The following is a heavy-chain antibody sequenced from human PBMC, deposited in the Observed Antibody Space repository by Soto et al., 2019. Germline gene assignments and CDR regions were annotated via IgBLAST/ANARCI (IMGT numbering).Heavy chain of an antibody. CDR1: GGSISSYY. D-gene: IGHD6-13*01. CDR2: IYYSGST. V-gene: IGHV4-59*01. CDR3: AKTGRSSSWYYYGMDV. J-gene: IGHJ6*02. Sequence: QVQLQESGPGLVKPSETLSLTCTVSGGSISSYYWSWIRQPPGKGLEWIGYIYYSGSTNYNPSLKSRVTISVDTSKNQFSLKLSSVTAADTAVYYCAKTGRSSSWYYYGMDVWGQGTTVTVSS.